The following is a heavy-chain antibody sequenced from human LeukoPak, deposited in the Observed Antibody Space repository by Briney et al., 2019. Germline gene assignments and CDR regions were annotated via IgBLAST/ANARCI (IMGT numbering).Heavy chain of an antibody. CDR2: ISSSSSYI. CDR1: GFTFSSYS. D-gene: IGHD3-10*01. Sequence: GGSLRLSCAASGFTFSSYSMNWVRQAPGKGLEWVSSISSSSSYIYYADSVKGRFTISRDNAKNSLYLQMNSLRAEDTAVYYCARGGELWFGELLNGIDYWGQGTLVTVSS. CDR3: ARGGELWFGELLNGIDY. V-gene: IGHV3-21*01. J-gene: IGHJ4*02.